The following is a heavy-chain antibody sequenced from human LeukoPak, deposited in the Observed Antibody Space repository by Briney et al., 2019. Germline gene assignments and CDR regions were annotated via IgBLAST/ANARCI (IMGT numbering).Heavy chain of an antibody. Sequence: GGSLRLSCAASGFTFSSYSMNWVRQAPGKGLEWVSSISSSSSYIYYADSVKGRFTISRDNAKNSLYLQMNSLKAEDKAVYYCARPLRYDSSGYYYYWGQGTLVTVSS. V-gene: IGHV3-21*01. CDR1: GFTFSSYS. J-gene: IGHJ4*02. CDR2: ISSSSSYI. D-gene: IGHD3-22*01. CDR3: ARPLRYDSSGYYYY.